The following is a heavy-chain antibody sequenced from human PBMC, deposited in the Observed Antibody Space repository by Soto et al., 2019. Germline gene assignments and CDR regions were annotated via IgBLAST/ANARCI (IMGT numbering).Heavy chain of an antibody. CDR3: ARDRAVPAAFGWFDP. CDR2: IYYSGST. J-gene: IGHJ5*02. Sequence: SETLSLTCTVSGGSISSYYWSWIRQPPGKGLEWIGYIYYSGSTNYNPSLKSRVTISVDTSKNQFSLKLSSVTAADTAVYYCARDRAVPAAFGWFDPWGQGTLVTVSS. CDR1: GGSISSYY. D-gene: IGHD2-2*01. V-gene: IGHV4-59*01.